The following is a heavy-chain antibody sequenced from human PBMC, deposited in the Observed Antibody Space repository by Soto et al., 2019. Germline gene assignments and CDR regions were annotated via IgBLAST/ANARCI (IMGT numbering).Heavy chain of an antibody. D-gene: IGHD6-19*01. CDR1: GGSITGHY. CDR3: ARVGSSGWSPDY. J-gene: IGHJ4*02. V-gene: IGHV4-59*11. Sequence: SETLSLTCTVSGGSITGHYWIWIRQPPGEGMEWIGYIFYSGSTTYNNNPSLKSRVTISVDTSKNQFSLRLSSVTAADTAVYYCARVGSSGWSPDYWGQGPLVTVSS. CDR2: IFYSGSTTY.